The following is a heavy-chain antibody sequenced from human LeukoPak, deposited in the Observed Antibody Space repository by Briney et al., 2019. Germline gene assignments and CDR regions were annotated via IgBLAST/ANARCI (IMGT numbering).Heavy chain of an antibody. CDR3: ARVSASWDAFDI. D-gene: IGHD2-2*01. V-gene: IGHV4-30-4*08. CDR2: IYYSGST. J-gene: IGHJ3*02. CDR1: GGSISSGDYY. Sequence: PSQTLSLTCTVSGGSISSGDYYWSWIRQPPGKGLEWIGYIYYSGSTYYNPSLKSRVTISVDTSKNQFSLKLSSVTAADTAVYYCARVSASWDAFDIWGQGTMVTVSS.